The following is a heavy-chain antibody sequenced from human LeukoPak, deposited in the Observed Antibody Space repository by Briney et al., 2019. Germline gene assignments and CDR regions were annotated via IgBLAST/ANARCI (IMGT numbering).Heavy chain of an antibody. CDR2: IKTTTDGGTT. V-gene: IGHV3-15*01. Sequence: GGSLRLSCAASGFAFSNAWMNWVRQAPGKGLEWVGRIKTTTDGGTTDYAAPVKGRFTISRDNSKNTLYLQMNSLRAEDTAVYYCATLHSSSSYYFDYWGQGTLVTVSS. D-gene: IGHD6-13*01. J-gene: IGHJ4*02. CDR3: ATLHSSSSYYFDY. CDR1: GFAFSNAW.